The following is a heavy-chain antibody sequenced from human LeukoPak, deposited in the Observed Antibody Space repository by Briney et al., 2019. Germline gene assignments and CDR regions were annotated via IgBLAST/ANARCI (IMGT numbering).Heavy chain of an antibody. CDR3: ARAAGGIAVAGPLDY. CDR2: INPNSGGT. Sequence: GASVKVSCKASGYTFTGYYMHWVRQAPGQGLEWMGWINPNSGGTNYAQKFQGRVTMTRDTSISTAYMELSRLRSDDTAVYYCARAAGGIAVAGPLDYWGQGTLVTVSS. J-gene: IGHJ4*02. V-gene: IGHV1-2*02. CDR1: GYTFTGYY. D-gene: IGHD6-19*01.